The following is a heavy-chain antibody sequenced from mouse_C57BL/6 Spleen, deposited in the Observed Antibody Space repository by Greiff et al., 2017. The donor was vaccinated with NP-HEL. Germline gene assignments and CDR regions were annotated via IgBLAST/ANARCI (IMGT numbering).Heavy chain of an antibody. CDR1: GFSLTSYG. CDR3: ARNYDGYFQFAY. CDR2: IWSGGST. J-gene: IGHJ3*01. D-gene: IGHD2-3*01. Sequence: QVHVKQSGPGLVQPSQSLSITCTVSGFSLTSYGVHWVRQSPGKGLEWLGVIWSGGSTDYNAAFISRLSISKDNSKSQVFFKMNSLQADDTAIYYCARNYDGYFQFAYWGQGTLVTVSA. V-gene: IGHV2-2*01.